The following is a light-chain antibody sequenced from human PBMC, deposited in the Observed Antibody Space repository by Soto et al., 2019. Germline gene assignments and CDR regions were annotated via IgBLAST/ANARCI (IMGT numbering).Light chain of an antibody. CDR2: EVS. Sequence: QSVLTQPASVSGSPGQSITISCTGTISDVGTYNYVSWYQQHPGRAPKLMISEVSNRPSGVSNRFSGSKSGNTASLTISGLQAEDEADYYCSSYTTSRTPIFGGGTKVTVL. J-gene: IGLJ2*01. V-gene: IGLV2-14*01. CDR1: ISDVGTYNY. CDR3: SSYTTSRTPI.